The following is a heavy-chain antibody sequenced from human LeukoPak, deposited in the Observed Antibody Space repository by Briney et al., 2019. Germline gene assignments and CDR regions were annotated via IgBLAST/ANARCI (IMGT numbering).Heavy chain of an antibody. J-gene: IGHJ5*02. CDR1: GHTFTGYY. D-gene: IGHD3-3*01. CDR3: ARDGSAGVDP. Sequence: ASVTVSCKASGHTFTGYYIHWVRQAPGQGLEWMGWINPNSGGTNYAQKFQGRVTMTRDTSISTAYMELSRLRSDDTAVYYCARDGSAGVDPWGQGTLVTVYS. CDR2: INPNSGGT. V-gene: IGHV1-2*02.